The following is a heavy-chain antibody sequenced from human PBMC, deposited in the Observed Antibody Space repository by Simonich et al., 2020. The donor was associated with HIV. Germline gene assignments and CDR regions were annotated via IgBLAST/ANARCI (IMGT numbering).Heavy chain of an antibody. CDR1: GFTFSSYA. CDR3: ASGGSISSVWADDY. CDR2: ISYDGSNK. V-gene: IGHV3-30*07. D-gene: IGHD3-16*01. Sequence: QVQLVESGGGVVQPGRSLRLSCADSGFTFSSYAMHWVRQAPGKGLEWVAVISYDGSNKYYADSVKGRFTISRDNSKNTLYLQMNSLRAEDTAVYYCASGGSISSVWADDYWGQGTLVTVSS. J-gene: IGHJ4*02.